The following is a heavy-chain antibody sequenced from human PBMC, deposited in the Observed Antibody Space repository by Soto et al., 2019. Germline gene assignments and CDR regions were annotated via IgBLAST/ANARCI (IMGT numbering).Heavy chain of an antibody. D-gene: IGHD6-19*01. CDR2: IWYDGSNK. V-gene: IGHV3-33*01. CDR1: GFTFSSYG. J-gene: IGHJ4*02. Sequence: QVQLVESGGGVVQPGRSLRLSCAASGFTFSSYGMHWVRQAPGKGLEWVAVIWYDGSNKYYADSVKGRFTIYRDNSKNTLYLQRNSLRAEDTAVYYCARDSSGWYGWADYWGQGTLVTVSS. CDR3: ARDSSGWYGWADY.